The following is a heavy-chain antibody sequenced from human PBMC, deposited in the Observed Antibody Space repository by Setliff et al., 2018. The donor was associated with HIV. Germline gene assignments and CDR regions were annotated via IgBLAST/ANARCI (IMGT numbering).Heavy chain of an antibody. CDR1: GGSFRGYY. J-gene: IGHJ4*02. V-gene: IGHV4-34*01. Sequence: SDTLSLTCDVYGGSFRGYYWSWIRQSPGKGLEWIAEINDSGTTTSNPSLKSRVTMSVDTSKNQFSLKVNSVTAADTAVYYCARERADYYGSGSRSFDYWGQGTLVTVS. CDR3: ARERADYYGSGSRSFDY. CDR2: INDSGTT. D-gene: IGHD3-10*01.